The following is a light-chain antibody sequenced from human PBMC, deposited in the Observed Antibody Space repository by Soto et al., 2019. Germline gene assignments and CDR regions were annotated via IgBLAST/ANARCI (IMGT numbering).Light chain of an antibody. Sequence: SYELTQPPSVSVAPGQTARITCGGKNIGSKSVHWYQQKSGQAHVLDVYDDSDRPSGIPERFSGSNSGNTATLTISRVEAGDEADYYCQVWDASNDLHILFGGGTKLTVL. CDR3: QVWDASNDLHIL. J-gene: IGLJ2*01. V-gene: IGLV3-21*02. CDR1: NIGSKS. CDR2: DDS.